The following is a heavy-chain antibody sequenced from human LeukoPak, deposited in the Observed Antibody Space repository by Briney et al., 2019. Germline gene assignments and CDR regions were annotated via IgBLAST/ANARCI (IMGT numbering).Heavy chain of an antibody. CDR2: IKQDGSDK. CDR1: GFTFTKYW. J-gene: IGHJ4*02. D-gene: IGHD1-14*01. Sequence: GGSLRLSCAASGFTFTKYWMTWVRQAPGKGLEWVGNIKQDGSDKNYMDSVKGRFTISRDNTKNSVYLQMSSLRAEDTAVYYCAREVWGPEYWGQGTLVTVSA. V-gene: IGHV3-7*01. CDR3: AREVWGPEY.